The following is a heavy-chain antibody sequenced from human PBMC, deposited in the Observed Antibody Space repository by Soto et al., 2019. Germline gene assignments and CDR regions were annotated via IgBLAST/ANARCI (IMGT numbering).Heavy chain of an antibody. CDR2: ISSSSSYT. D-gene: IGHD5-12*01. V-gene: IGHV3-11*05. J-gene: IGHJ4*02. CDR3: ARDHHRYSGYDYVDY. Sequence: QVQLVESGGGLVKPGGSLRLSCAASGFTFSDYYMSWIRQAPGKGLEWVSYISSSSSYTNYADSVKGRFTISRDNAKNSLYLQMHSLRAEDTALYYCARDHHRYSGYDYVDYLGQGTLVTVSS. CDR1: GFTFSDYY.